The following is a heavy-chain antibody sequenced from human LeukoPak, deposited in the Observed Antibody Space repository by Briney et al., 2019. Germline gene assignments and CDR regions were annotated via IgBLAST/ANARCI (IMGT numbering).Heavy chain of an antibody. Sequence: PSETLSLTCAVYGGSFSGYYRSWIRQPPGKGLEWIGEINHSGSTNYNPSLKSRVTISLDTSKNQFSLKLSSVTAADTAVYYCARGGGAYSYGYAYWGQGTLVTVSS. J-gene: IGHJ4*02. V-gene: IGHV4-34*01. D-gene: IGHD5-18*01. CDR3: ARGGGAYSYGYAY. CDR2: INHSGST. CDR1: GGSFSGYY.